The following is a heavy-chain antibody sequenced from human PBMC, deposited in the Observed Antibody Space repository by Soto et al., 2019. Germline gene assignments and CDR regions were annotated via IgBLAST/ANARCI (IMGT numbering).Heavy chain of an antibody. V-gene: IGHV3-23*01. CDR1: GFTISSYA. J-gene: IGHJ1*01. CDR3: EKAVFSQLPDAKYFQR. CDR2: ISGSGGST. D-gene: IGHD1-1*01. Sequence: EVRLLESGGGLVQPGGSLRLSCAASGFTISSYAMSWVRQAPGKGLEWVSAISGSGGSTYYADSVKGRFTISRDNAKNTLYLQVKSLRAEDTTVYSCEKAVFSQLPDAKYFQRWCQGTLVTVSP.